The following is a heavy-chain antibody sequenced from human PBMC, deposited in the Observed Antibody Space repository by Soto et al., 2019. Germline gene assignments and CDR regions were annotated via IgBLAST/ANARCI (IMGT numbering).Heavy chain of an antibody. Sequence: GASVKVSFKASGYTFTGYYVHWVRQAPGQGLEWMGWINPNSGDTYLAQRFQGRVTMNRDTSIGTAYMELRGLTSDDTAEYYCAKGGAIVAAGTRVYLYNAMDVWGQGTTVTVS. J-gene: IGHJ6*02. CDR2: INPNSGDT. V-gene: IGHV1-2*02. CDR3: AKGGAIVAAGTRVYLYNAMDV. D-gene: IGHD1-26*01. CDR1: GYTFTGYY.